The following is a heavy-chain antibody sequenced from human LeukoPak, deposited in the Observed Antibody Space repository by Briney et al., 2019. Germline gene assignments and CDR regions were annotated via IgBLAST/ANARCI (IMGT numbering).Heavy chain of an antibody. CDR1: GGSFSGYY. D-gene: IGHD6-19*01. Sequence: SETLSLTCAVYGGSFSGYYWSWIRPPPGKGLEWSGEINHSGSTNYNPSLKSRVTISVDTSKNQFSLKLSSVTAADTAVYYCARLAVAGSFYYYYYMDVWGKGTTVTISS. J-gene: IGHJ6*03. CDR3: ARLAVAGSFYYYYYMDV. CDR2: INHSGST. V-gene: IGHV4-34*01.